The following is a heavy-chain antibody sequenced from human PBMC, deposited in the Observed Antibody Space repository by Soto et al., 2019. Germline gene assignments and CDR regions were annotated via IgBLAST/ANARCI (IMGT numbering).Heavy chain of an antibody. CDR3: ARGGGRGAQRGDY. J-gene: IGHJ4*02. D-gene: IGHD3-10*01. CDR1: GGSFSGYY. Sequence: QVQLQQWGAGLLKPSETLSLTCAVYGGSFSGYYWSWIRQPPGKGLEWIGEINHSGSTNYNPSLKSRVTISVDTSKNQFSLKLSSVTAADTAVYYCARGGGRGAQRGDYWGQGTLVTVSS. CDR2: INHSGST. V-gene: IGHV4-34*01.